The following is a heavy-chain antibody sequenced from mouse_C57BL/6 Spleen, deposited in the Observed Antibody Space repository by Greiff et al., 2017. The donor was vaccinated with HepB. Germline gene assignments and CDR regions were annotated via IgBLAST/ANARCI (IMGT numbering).Heavy chain of an antibody. V-gene: IGHV1-53*01. CDR1: GYTFTSYW. CDR3: ARGVYGSSFLYYAMGY. D-gene: IGHD1-1*01. CDR2: INPSNGGT. J-gene: IGHJ4*01. Sequence: QVQLQQPGTELVKPGASVKLSCKASGYTFTSYWMHWVKQRPGQGLEWIGNINPSNGGTNYNEKFKSKATLTVDKSSSTAYMQLSSLTSEDSAVSYCARGVYGSSFLYYAMGYWGQGTSVTGSS.